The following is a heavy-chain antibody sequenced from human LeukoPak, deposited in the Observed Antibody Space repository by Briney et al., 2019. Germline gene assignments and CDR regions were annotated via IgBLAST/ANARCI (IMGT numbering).Heavy chain of an antibody. V-gene: IGHV3-20*04. D-gene: IGHD2-15*01. CDR2: INWNGGST. J-gene: IGHJ4*02. Sequence: PGGSLRLSCAASGFTFDDYGMSWVRQAPGKGLEWVSGINWNGGSTGYADSVKGRFTISRDNAKNSLYLQMNSLRAEDTAVYYCARGARGSEIVVVVAAVQSFFDYWGQGTLVTVSS. CDR1: GFTFDDYG. CDR3: ARGARGSEIVVVVAAVQSFFDY.